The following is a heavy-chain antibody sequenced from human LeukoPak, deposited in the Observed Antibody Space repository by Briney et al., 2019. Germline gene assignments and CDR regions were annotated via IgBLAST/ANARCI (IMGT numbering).Heavy chain of an antibody. J-gene: IGHJ5*02. CDR1: GYTFTSYG. CDR3: ARDAPITYNWFDP. Sequence: ASVTVSCKASGYTFTSYGISWVRQAPGQGLEWMGWISAYNGNTNYAQKLQDRVTMTTDTSTSTAYMELRSLRSDDTAVYYCARDAPITYNWFDPWGQGTLVTVSS. V-gene: IGHV1-18*01. D-gene: IGHD1-20*01. CDR2: ISAYNGNT.